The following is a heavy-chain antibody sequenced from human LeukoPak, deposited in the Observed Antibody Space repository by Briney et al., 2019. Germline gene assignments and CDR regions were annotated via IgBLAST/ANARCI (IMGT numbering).Heavy chain of an antibody. V-gene: IGHV1-46*01. CDR3: ATHYGPDPWGYFDY. Sequence: ASVKVSCKASGYTFTSYYMHWVRQAPGQGLEWMGIINPSGGSTSYAQKFQGRVTITADESTSTAYMELSSLRSEDTAVYYCATHYGPDPWGYFDYWGQGTLVTVSS. CDR1: GYTFTSYY. CDR2: INPSGGST. D-gene: IGHD4-17*01. J-gene: IGHJ4*02.